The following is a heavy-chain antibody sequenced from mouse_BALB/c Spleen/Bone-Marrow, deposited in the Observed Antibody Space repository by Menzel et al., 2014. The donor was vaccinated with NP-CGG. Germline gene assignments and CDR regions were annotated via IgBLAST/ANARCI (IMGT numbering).Heavy chain of an antibody. V-gene: IGHV1S81*02. D-gene: IGHD2-1*01. CDR1: GYTFTSYY. J-gene: IGHJ4*01. CDR2: INPSNGAN. Sequence: QVQLQQSGAELVKPGASVKLSCKASGYTFTSYYMFWVKQRPGQGLEWIGGINPSNGANNFNEKFKSKATLTVDKSSSTAYMQLSSLTSEDSAVYYCSRVGNFDVMDYWGQGTSVTVSS. CDR3: SRVGNFDVMDY.